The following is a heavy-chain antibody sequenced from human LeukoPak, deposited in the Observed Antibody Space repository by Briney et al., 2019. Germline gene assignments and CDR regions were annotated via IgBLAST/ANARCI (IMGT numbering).Heavy chain of an antibody. CDR1: GFIFSSYG. V-gene: IGHV3-33*01. J-gene: IGHJ4*02. D-gene: IGHD6-19*01. CDR2: IWYDGSNK. Sequence: GGSLRLSCTASGFIFSSYGMPWVRQAPGKGLEWVAVIWYDGSNKYYADSVKGRFTISRDNSKNTLYLQMNSLRAEDTAVFYCARGRWYNSGWYFDYWGQGTLVTVSS. CDR3: ARGRWYNSGWYFDY.